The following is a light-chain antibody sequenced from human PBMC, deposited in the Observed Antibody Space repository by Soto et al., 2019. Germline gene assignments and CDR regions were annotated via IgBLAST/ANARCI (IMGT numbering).Light chain of an antibody. CDR3: QQSDSYWT. Sequence: DIQMTQSPSSLSASVGDRVTITCRASQDISNYLNWYQQRPGKAPKLLIYDASNLERGVPSRFSGTRSGTHFTFAITSLQPEDVATYYCQQSDSYWTFGQGTKV. J-gene: IGKJ1*01. CDR2: DAS. CDR1: QDISNY. V-gene: IGKV1-33*01.